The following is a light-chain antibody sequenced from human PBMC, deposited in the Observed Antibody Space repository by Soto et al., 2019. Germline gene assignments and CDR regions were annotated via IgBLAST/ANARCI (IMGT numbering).Light chain of an antibody. CDR2: DAS. CDR3: QEYGSSPRP. J-gene: IGKJ1*01. Sequence: MSQSLSTLSAYVGDTVTVTCRASQSISSWLAWYQQKPGKAPKLLIYDASSLESGVPSRFSGSGSGTDFTLTISRLEPEDFAVYYCQEYGSSPRPFGQGSKAAIK. V-gene: IGKV1-5*01. CDR1: QSISSW.